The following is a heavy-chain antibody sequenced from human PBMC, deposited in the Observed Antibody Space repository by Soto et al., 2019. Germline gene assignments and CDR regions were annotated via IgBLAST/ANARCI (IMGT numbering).Heavy chain of an antibody. CDR1: GGTFSSYA. Sequence: SVKVSCKASGGTFSSYAISWVRQAPGQGLEWMGGIIPIFGTANYAQKFQGRVTITADESTSTAYMELSSLRSEDTAVYYCARKAPSYERVFMTTVTTLSYYYYGMDVWDQGTTVTVSS. D-gene: IGHD4-17*01. J-gene: IGHJ6*02. CDR2: IIPIFGTA. V-gene: IGHV1-69*13. CDR3: ARKAPSYERVFMTTVTTLSYYYYGMDV.